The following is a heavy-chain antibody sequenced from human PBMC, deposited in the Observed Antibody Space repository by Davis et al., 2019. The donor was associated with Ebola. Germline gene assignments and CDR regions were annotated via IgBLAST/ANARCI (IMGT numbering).Heavy chain of an antibody. V-gene: IGHV3-66*02. D-gene: IGHD2-8*02. CDR3: AKVLTGI. CDR1: GFTFSSYS. CDR2: IYSGGST. Sequence: GESLKISCAASGFTFSSYSMNWVRQAPGKGLEWVSVIYSGGSTFYADSVKGRFTISRDNSKNTLYLQMSSLRTDDTAVYYCAKVLTGIWGQGTLVTVSS. J-gene: IGHJ4*02.